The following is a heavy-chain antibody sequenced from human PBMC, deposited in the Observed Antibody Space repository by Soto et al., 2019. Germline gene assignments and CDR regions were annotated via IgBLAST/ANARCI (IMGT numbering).Heavy chain of an antibody. Sequence: EVQLVESGGGLVKPGGSLRLSCVASGFGFSSYSMNWVRLAPGKGPDWVSSISSRSGWMSYADSVKGRFTISRDNAKNTLYLQMSSLRAEDTAVYYCAKGSCDFLRSDGLDVWGQGTVVTGSS. V-gene: IGHV3-21*01. CDR2: ISSRSGWM. D-gene: IGHD6-13*01. J-gene: IGHJ3*01. CDR1: GFGFSSYS. CDR3: AKGSCDFLRSDGLDV.